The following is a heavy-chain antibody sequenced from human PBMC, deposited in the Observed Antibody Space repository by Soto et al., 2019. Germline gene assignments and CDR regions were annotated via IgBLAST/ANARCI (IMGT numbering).Heavy chain of an antibody. CDR3: ASFLNYFWSGVAHYVMSV. Sequence: PGGYIRLCCAASGFTFSSYEMNWVRQAPGKGLEWVSSISSSSSYIYYADSVKGRFTISRDNAKNSLYLQMNSLRAEDTAVYYCASFLNYFWSGVAHYVMSVWGQGTTVTVSS. CDR1: GFTFSSYE. V-gene: IGHV3-21*01. D-gene: IGHD3-3*01. CDR2: ISSSSSYI. J-gene: IGHJ6*02.